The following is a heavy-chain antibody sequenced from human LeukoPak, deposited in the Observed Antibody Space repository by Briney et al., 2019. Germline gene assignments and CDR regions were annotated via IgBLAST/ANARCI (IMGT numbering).Heavy chain of an antibody. CDR1: GGSIGSSY. CDR2: VHYTGKT. Sequence: SETLSLTCTVSGGSIGSSYWSWIRQFPGRGLEWIAYVHYTGKTNYNPSLNSRVTVSIDSSKNQFSLKLSSVTAADTAVYYCARDFLGYCSGGSCHNNWFDPWGQGTLVTVSS. J-gene: IGHJ5*02. CDR3: ARDFLGYCSGGSCHNNWFDP. V-gene: IGHV4-59*01. D-gene: IGHD2-15*01.